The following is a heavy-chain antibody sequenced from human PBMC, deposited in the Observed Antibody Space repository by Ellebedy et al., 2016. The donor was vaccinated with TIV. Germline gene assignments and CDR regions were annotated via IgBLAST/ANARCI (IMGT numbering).Heavy chain of an antibody. CDR2: VFHNGRS. J-gene: IGHJ4*02. Sequence: SETLSLTCSVSGGSITGYYWNWIRQSPGKGLEWIGFVFHNGRSKYNPSLESRLTLSVDPSKDQFSLRLSSLAAADTALYYCAGVRDGRRPFDYWGQGALVTVSS. CDR1: GGSITGYY. V-gene: IGHV4-59*01. CDR3: AGVRDGRRPFDY. D-gene: IGHD5-24*01.